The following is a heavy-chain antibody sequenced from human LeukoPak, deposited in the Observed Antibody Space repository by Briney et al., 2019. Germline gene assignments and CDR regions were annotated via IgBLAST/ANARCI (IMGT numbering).Heavy chain of an antibody. CDR3: VRESITGHRDFDY. CDR2: ISSGSRTI. CDR1: GFTFSSYS. D-gene: IGHD1-14*01. Sequence: GGSLSLSCAASGFTFSSYSMNWVRQAPGRGLEWVSYISSGSRTIYYADSVQGRFTVSRDNVKNLLFLQMNSLRVGDTAVYYCVRESITGHRDFDYWGQGILVTVSS. J-gene: IGHJ4*02. V-gene: IGHV3-48*01.